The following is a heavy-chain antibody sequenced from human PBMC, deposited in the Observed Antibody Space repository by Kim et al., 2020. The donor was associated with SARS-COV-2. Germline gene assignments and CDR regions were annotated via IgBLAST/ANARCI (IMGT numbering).Heavy chain of an antibody. Sequence: GGSLRLSCAASEFPFSSYAMIWVRQAPGKGLEWVSSVSGSGAKTYYADSVKGRFTVSRDNAKKTLYLQMNSLRADDTAVYFCARRLAYSSSSPYYFNHSG. J-gene: IGHJ4*01. V-gene: IGHV3-23*01. CDR1: EFPFSSYA. CDR2: VSGSGAKT. CDR3: ARRLAYSSSSPYYFNH. D-gene: IGHD6-6*01.